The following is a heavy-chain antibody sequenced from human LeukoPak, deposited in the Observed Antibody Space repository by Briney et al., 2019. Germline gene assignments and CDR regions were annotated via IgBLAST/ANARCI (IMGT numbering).Heavy chain of an antibody. V-gene: IGHV3-74*01. D-gene: IGHD6-13*01. CDR2: SNSDGSNT. CDR3: ARGVRGSSWLSFDY. Sequence: GGSLRLSCAASGFTFSSYWMHWVRQAPGKGLVWISRSNSDGSNTIYADSVKGRFTISRDNAKNTLYLQMNSLRAEDTAVYYCARGVRGSSWLSFDYWGQGTLVIVSS. J-gene: IGHJ4*02. CDR1: GFTFSSYW.